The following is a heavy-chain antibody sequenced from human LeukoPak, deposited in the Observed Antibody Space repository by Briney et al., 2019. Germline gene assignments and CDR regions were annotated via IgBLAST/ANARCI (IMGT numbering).Heavy chain of an antibody. CDR3: AREGTPDEWLDSQYDY. CDR2: ISGSGGST. V-gene: IGHV3-23*01. D-gene: IGHD6-19*01. Sequence: PGGSLRLSCAASGFTFSTYAMSWVRQAPGKGLEWVSAISGSGGSTYYADSVKGRFTISRDNSKNTLYLQMNSLRAEDTAVYYCAREGTPDEWLDSQYDYWGQGTLVTVSS. J-gene: IGHJ4*02. CDR1: GFTFSTYA.